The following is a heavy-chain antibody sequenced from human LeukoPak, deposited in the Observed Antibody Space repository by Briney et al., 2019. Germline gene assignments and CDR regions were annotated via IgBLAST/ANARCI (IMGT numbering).Heavy chain of an antibody. V-gene: IGHV3-48*03. CDR3: AREAPGFDP. CDR1: GFTFSSYE. Sequence: GGSLRLSCAASGFTFSSYEMNWVRQAPGKGLEWVSYISSSGSTIYYVDSVKGRFTISRDNAKNSLYLQMNSLRAEDTAVYYCAREAPGFDPWGQGTLVTVSS. J-gene: IGHJ5*02. CDR2: ISSSGSTI.